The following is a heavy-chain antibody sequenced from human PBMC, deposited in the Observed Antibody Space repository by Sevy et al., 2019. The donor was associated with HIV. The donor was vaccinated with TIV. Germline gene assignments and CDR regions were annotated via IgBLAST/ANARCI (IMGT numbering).Heavy chain of an antibody. J-gene: IGHJ4*02. CDR3: AREYSCSWYYFDY. CDR2: IYTSGST. D-gene: IGHD6-13*01. V-gene: IGHV4-4*07. CDR1: GGSISSYF. Sequence: SETLSLTCTVSGGSISSYFWSWIWQPAGKGLEWVGRIYTSGSTNYNASLKSRVTMSVDTSKDPFSLKLSYETAADTAVYYCAREYSCSWYYFDYWGQGTLVTVSS.